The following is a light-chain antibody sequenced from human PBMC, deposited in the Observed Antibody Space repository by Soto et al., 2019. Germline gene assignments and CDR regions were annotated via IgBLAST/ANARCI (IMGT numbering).Light chain of an antibody. CDR3: QQYNSYSGT. CDR1: QTISSW. V-gene: IGKV1-5*01. J-gene: IGKJ1*01. Sequence: DIQMTQSPSTLSVSVGDRVTITCRASQTISSWLAWYQQKPGKAPNLLIYDASSLERGVPSRFSGSGSGTEFTLTISSLQPDDFATYYCQQYNSYSGTFGQGTKVDI. CDR2: DAS.